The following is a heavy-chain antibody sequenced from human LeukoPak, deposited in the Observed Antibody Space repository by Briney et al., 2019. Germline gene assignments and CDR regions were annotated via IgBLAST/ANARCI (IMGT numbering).Heavy chain of an antibody. J-gene: IGHJ5*02. D-gene: IGHD3-3*01. CDR3: ARDKDFGVVRTPNWFDP. CDR1: GFTFSSYS. V-gene: IGHV3-21*01. CDR2: ISSSSSYI. Sequence: PGGSLRLSCAASGFTFSSYSMNWVRQAPGKGLEWVSSISSSSSYIYYADSVKGRFTISRDNAKNSLYLQMNSLRAEDTAVYYCARDKDFGVVRTPNWFDPWGQGTLVTVSS.